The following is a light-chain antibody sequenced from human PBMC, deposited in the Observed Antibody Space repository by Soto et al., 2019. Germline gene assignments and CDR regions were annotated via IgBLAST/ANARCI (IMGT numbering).Light chain of an antibody. V-gene: IGLV2-23*01. CDR3: CSSGGSPKYV. CDR1: TSDIGASNF. Sequence: QSVLTQPPSVSGSPGQSITVSCTGTTSDIGASNFVSWYQHLPGRAPKVIIFEATNRPSGVSDRFSGSKAGITASLTISGLQADEEADYHCCSSGGSPKYVFGIGTKVT. J-gene: IGLJ1*01. CDR2: EAT.